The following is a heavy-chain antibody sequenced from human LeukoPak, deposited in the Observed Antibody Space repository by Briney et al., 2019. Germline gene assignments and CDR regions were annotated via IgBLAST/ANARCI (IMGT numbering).Heavy chain of an antibody. D-gene: IGHD6-13*01. J-gene: IGHJ5*02. CDR1: GFTFSNYW. CDR3: ARSGYGRPFDP. V-gene: IGHV3-7*01. Sequence: PGGSLRLSCAASGFTFSNYWMNWVRQAPGKGLEWVANIKEDGSEKYYVDSVKGRFTISRANAKNSLYLQMNSLRAEDTAVYYCARSGYGRPFDPWGQGTLVTVSS. CDR2: IKEDGSEK.